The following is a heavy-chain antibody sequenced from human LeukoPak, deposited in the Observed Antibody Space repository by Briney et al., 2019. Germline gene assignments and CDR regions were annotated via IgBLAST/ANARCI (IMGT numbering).Heavy chain of an antibody. D-gene: IGHD3-10*01. J-gene: IGHJ4*02. CDR2: IYHSGST. V-gene: IGHV4-38-2*02. CDR1: GYSISSGYY. CDR3: ARHDNGSGSNY. Sequence: SETLSLTCTVSGYSISSGYYWGWIRQPPGKGLEWIGSIYHSGSTNYNPSLKSRVTISVDTSKNQFSLKLSSVTAADTAVYYCARHDNGSGSNYWGQGTLVTVSS.